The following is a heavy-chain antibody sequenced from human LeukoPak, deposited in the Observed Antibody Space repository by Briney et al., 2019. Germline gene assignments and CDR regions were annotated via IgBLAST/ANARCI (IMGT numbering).Heavy chain of an antibody. D-gene: IGHD3-9*01. V-gene: IGHV3-23*01. CDR3: ASGDLLTGYYG. Sequence: GGSLRLSCAASGFTFSTYAMSWVRQAPGMGLEWVSAISFSGGTTYYADSVKGRFTISRDNSKNTLYLQMNSLRAEDTAVYYCASGDLLTGYYGWGQGTLVTVSS. CDR1: GFTFSTYA. CDR2: ISFSGGTT. J-gene: IGHJ4*02.